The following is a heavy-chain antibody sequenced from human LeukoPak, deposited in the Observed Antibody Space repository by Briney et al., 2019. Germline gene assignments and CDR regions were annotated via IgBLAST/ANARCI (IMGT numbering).Heavy chain of an antibody. CDR1: GGSFSGYY. CDR3: ARVYYYDNSGYGKDYFDY. Sequence: SETLSLTCAVYGGSFSGYYWSWLRQPPGKGLEWIGEINRSGSTNYNPSLKSRVTISVDMSKNQFSLKLSSVTAADTAVYYCARVYYYDNSGYGKDYFDYWGQGTLVTVSS. V-gene: IGHV4-34*01. D-gene: IGHD3-22*01. J-gene: IGHJ4*02. CDR2: INRSGST.